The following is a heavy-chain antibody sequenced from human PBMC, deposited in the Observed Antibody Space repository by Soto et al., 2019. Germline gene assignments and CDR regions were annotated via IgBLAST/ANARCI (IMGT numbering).Heavy chain of an antibody. CDR2: INGGSGTT. Sequence: GGSLRLSCAASGFTFTSYAMSWVRQAPGKGLEWVSTINGGSGTTYYADSVKGRFTISRDNSKDTLYLQMNSLRAEDTAVYYIAKDRFDDYDLGSADCWGPGTLVTVSS. D-gene: IGHD3-22*01. V-gene: IGHV3-23*01. J-gene: IGHJ4*01. CDR3: AKDRFDDYDLGSADC. CDR1: GFTFTSYA.